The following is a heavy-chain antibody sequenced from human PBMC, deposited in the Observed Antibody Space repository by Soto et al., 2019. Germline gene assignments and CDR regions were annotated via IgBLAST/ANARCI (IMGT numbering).Heavy chain of an antibody. Sequence: GGSLRLSCAASGFTFSSYAMSWVRQAPGKGLEWVSAISGSGGSTYYADSVKGRFTISRDNSKNTLYLQMNSLRAEDTAVYYCAKVEQWLVLGALDYWGQGTLVTVSS. J-gene: IGHJ4*02. D-gene: IGHD6-19*01. CDR3: AKVEQWLVLGALDY. V-gene: IGHV3-23*01. CDR2: ISGSGGST. CDR1: GFTFSSYA.